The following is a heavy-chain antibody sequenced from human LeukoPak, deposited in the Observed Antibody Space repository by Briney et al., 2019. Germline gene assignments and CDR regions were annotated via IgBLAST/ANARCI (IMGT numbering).Heavy chain of an antibody. CDR2: ISSSGSTI. J-gene: IGHJ4*02. D-gene: IGHD3-10*01. V-gene: IGHV3-48*03. Sequence: PGGSLRLSCAASGFTFSSYEMNWVRQAPGKGLEWVSYISSSGSTIYYADSVKGRFTISRDNAKNSLYLQMNSLRAEDTALYYCAKEASGSYGYRRWGYFDYWGQGTLVTVSS. CDR3: AKEASGSYGYRRWGYFDY. CDR1: GFTFSSYE.